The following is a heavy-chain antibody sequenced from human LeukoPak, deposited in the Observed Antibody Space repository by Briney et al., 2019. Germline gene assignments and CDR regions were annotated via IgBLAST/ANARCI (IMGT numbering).Heavy chain of an antibody. J-gene: IGHJ4*02. Sequence: GGSLRLSCSVSGFIFRDFSMSWVRQAPGKGLEWVAKMNEYGSEIFYVDSVKGRFTISRDNGKNSLYLQMNRLRAEDTAVYYCAKDRSGWYGAYYFDYWGQGTLVTVSS. CDR1: GFIFRDFS. CDR2: MNEYGSEI. D-gene: IGHD6-19*01. V-gene: IGHV3-7*01. CDR3: AKDRSGWYGAYYFDY.